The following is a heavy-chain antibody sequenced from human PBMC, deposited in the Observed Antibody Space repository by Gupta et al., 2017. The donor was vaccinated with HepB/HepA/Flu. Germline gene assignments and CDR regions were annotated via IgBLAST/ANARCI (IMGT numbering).Heavy chain of an antibody. Sequence: GPGLVKPSETLSLTCTVSGGSISSYYWSWIRQPPGKGLEWIGYIYYSGSTNYNPSLKSRVTISVDTSKNQFSLKLSSVTAADTAVYYCARVGVGADAFDIWGQGTMVTVSS. CDR3: ARVGVGADAFDI. D-gene: IGHD1-26*01. CDR1: GGSISSYY. CDR2: IYYSGST. V-gene: IGHV4-59*01. J-gene: IGHJ3*02.